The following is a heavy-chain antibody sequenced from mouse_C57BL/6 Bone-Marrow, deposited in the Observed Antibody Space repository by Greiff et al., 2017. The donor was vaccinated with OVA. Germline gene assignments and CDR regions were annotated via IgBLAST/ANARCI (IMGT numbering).Heavy chain of an antibody. CDR2: ISNGGGST. Sequence: EVQVVESGGGLVQPGGSLKLSCAASGFTFSDYYMYWVRQTPEKRLEWVAYISNGGGSTYYPDTVKGRFTISRDNAKNTLYLQMSRLKSEDTAMYYCARLDYDGYYHYFDYWGQGTTLTVSS. D-gene: IGHD2-3*01. CDR3: ARLDYDGYYHYFDY. V-gene: IGHV5-12*01. J-gene: IGHJ2*01. CDR1: GFTFSDYY.